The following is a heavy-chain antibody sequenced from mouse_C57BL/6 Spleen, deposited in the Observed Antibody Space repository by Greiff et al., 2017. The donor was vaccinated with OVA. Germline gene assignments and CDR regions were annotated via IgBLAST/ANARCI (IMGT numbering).Heavy chain of an antibody. Sequence: EVHLVESGGGLVKPGGSLKLSCAASGFTFSDYGMHWVRQAPEKGLEWVAYISSGSSTIYYADTVKGRFTISRDNAKNTLFLQMTSLRSEDTAMYYCARIGLVVFDYWGQGTTLTVSS. D-gene: IGHD3-3*01. CDR3: ARIGLVVFDY. J-gene: IGHJ2*01. V-gene: IGHV5-17*01. CDR2: ISSGSSTI. CDR1: GFTFSDYG.